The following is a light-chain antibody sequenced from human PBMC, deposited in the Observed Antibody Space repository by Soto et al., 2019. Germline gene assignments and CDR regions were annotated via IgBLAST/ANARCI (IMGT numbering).Light chain of an antibody. CDR3: QSSDHSTVV. Sequence: NFMLTQPHSVSASPGKTVTISCTRSGGNIASNYVQWFQQRPGSSPTTVIYEDYRRPSGVPDRFSASADSSSNSASLTISGLKTEDEADYYCQSSDHSTVVFGGGTKLTVL. J-gene: IGLJ2*01. CDR2: EDY. V-gene: IGLV6-57*01. CDR1: GGNIASNY.